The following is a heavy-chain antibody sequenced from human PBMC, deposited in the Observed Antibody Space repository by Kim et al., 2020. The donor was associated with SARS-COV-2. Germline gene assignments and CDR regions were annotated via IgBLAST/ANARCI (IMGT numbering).Heavy chain of an antibody. D-gene: IGHD1-26*01. Sequence: SETLSLTCSVSGGSISSSSYYWGWIRQPPGKGLEWIGSIYYSGSTYYNPSLKSRGTISVDTSKNQFSLKLSSVTAADTAVYYCARLSYVGHYYYYYGMDV. CDR1: GGSISSSSYY. CDR3: ARLSYVGHYYYYYGMDV. J-gene: IGHJ6*01. V-gene: IGHV4-39*01. CDR2: IYYSGST.